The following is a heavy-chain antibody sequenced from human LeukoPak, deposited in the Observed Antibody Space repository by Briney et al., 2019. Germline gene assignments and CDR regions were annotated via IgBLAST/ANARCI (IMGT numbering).Heavy chain of an antibody. V-gene: IGHV3-30-3*01. Sequence: PGRSLRLSCAASGFTFSSYAMHWARQAPGKGLAWVAVTSYDGSNKYYADSVKGRFTISRDNSKNTLYLQMNSLRAEDTAVYYCAREARDAVAAFYFDYWGQGTLVTVSS. CDR2: TSYDGSNK. J-gene: IGHJ4*02. D-gene: IGHD6-19*01. CDR3: AREARDAVAAFYFDY. CDR1: GFTFSSYA.